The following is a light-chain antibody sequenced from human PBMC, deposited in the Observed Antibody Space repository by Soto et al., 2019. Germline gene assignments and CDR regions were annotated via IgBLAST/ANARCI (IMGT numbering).Light chain of an antibody. CDR3: QQYHCSPRT. J-gene: IGKJ1*01. CDR1: QSISSNF. V-gene: IGKV3-20*01. Sequence: EIVLTQSPGTLSLSPGEGATLSCRASQSISSNFLAWYQQKRGQAPRLLIDGASNRATGIPDRFSGSGSGTDFTLTITSLEPEDFAVYYCQQYHCSPRTFGQGTKVEVK. CDR2: GAS.